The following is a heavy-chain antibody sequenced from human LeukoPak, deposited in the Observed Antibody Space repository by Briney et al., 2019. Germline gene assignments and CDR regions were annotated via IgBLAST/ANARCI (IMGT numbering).Heavy chain of an antibody. CDR2: ISYDGSNK. CDR3: AKATWQYPVS. Sequence: GRSLRLYCAASGFTFSSYGMHWGRQAPGKGLEWVAVISYDGSNKYYADSVKGRFTISRDNSKNTLYLQMNSLRAEDTAVYYCAKATWQYPVSWGQGTLVTVSS. CDR1: GFTFSSYG. V-gene: IGHV3-30*18. J-gene: IGHJ5*02. D-gene: IGHD2-2*01.